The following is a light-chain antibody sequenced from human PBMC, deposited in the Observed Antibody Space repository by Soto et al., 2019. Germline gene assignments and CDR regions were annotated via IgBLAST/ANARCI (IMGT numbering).Light chain of an antibody. J-gene: IGLJ1*01. CDR2: DDS. Sequence: SYELTQPPSVSVAPGQTARITCGGTNIGSKSVHWYQQKPGQAPVLVVYDDSDRPSGIPERFSGSNSGNTATLTISRVEAGDEADYYCQVWDSSSDHSHYVFGTGTKVTVL. CDR3: QVWDSSSDHSHYV. CDR1: NIGSKS. V-gene: IGLV3-21*02.